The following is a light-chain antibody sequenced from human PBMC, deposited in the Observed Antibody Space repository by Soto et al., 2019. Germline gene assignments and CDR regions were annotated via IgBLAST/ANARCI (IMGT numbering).Light chain of an antibody. CDR3: QQSYGTPVA. V-gene: IGKV1-39*01. Sequence: DIQMTQSPSSLSASVGERVTITCRASQSISSYLNWYQQKPGKAPKLLIYAASSLQSGVPSRFSGSGSGTDFTLTISSLQPEDFATYYCQQSYGTPVAFGQGTKVDIK. J-gene: IGKJ1*01. CDR2: AAS. CDR1: QSISSY.